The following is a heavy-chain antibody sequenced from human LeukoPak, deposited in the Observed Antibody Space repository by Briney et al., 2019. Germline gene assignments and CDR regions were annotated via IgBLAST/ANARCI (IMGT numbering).Heavy chain of an antibody. V-gene: IGHV1-18*01. J-gene: IGHJ4*02. CDR1: GYSFTNNG. CDR2: ISAYNGNT. D-gene: IGHD2-21*01. Sequence: ASVKASCKASGYSFTNNGISWVRRAPGQGLEWMGWISAYNGNTNSTQKFQGRVTMTTDTSTSTAYMELRGLRSDDTAVYYCARERMGIAMTGYCFDSWGQGTLVTSPQ. CDR3: ARERMGIAMTGYCFDS.